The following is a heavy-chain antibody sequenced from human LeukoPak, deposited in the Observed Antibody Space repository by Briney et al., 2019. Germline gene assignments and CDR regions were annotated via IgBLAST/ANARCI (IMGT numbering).Heavy chain of an antibody. CDR1: GGSISSYY. Sequence: SETLSLTCTVSGGSISSYYWSWIRQPPGKGLEWNGYIYTSGSANYNPSLKSRVTISVDTSKNQFSLKLSSVTAADTAVYYCARQLLYSSSWYIGWFDPWGQGTLVTVSS. V-gene: IGHV4-4*09. CDR2: IYTSGSA. CDR3: ARQLLYSSSWYIGWFDP. J-gene: IGHJ5*02. D-gene: IGHD6-13*01.